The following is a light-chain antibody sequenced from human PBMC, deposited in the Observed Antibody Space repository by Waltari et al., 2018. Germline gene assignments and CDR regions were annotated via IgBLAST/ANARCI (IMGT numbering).Light chain of an antibody. Sequence: LVLTQSPGTLSLSPGERATLPCRASQSVSRSLAWYQQKPGPAPKLLIYGASTRATGIPDRFTGSGSGTDFSLTISSLEPEDFAIYFCQHYVRLPATFGQGTKVEIK. V-gene: IGKV3-20*01. J-gene: IGKJ1*01. CDR1: QSVSRS. CDR2: GAS. CDR3: QHYVRLPAT.